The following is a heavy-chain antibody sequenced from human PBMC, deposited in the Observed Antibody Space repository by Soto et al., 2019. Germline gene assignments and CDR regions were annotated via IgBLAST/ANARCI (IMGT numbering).Heavy chain of an antibody. V-gene: IGHV3-30-3*01. Sequence: GGSLRLSCAASGFTFSSYAMHWVRQAPGKGLEWVAVISYDGSNKYYADSVKGRFTISRDNSKNTLYLQMNSLRAEDTAVYYCASIEYSSSGRDYWGQGTLVTAPQ. D-gene: IGHD6-6*01. J-gene: IGHJ4*02. CDR3: ASIEYSSSGRDY. CDR2: ISYDGSNK. CDR1: GFTFSSYA.